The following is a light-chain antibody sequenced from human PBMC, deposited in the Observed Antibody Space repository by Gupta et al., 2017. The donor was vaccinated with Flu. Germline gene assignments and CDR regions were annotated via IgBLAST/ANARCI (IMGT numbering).Light chain of an antibody. J-gene: IGKJ2*01. CDR3: QQYNNWPPMYT. Sequence: EVVMPPSPAIPSVSPGERATLSCRASQSVSSNVAWYQQKPGQAPRLLIYGASTRATGIPARFSGSGSGTEFTLTISSLQSEDFAVYYCQQYNNWPPMYTFGQGTKLEIK. CDR1: QSVSSN. CDR2: GAS. V-gene: IGKV3-15*01.